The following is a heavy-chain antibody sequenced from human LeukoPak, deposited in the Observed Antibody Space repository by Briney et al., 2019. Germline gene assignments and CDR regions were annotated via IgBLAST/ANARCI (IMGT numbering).Heavy chain of an antibody. CDR3: AKVPGAYDSSGYAFDI. J-gene: IGHJ3*02. Sequence: GGSLRLSCAASGFTFSSYAMSWVRQAPGKGLEWVSAISGSGGSTYYADSVKGRFTISRDNSKNTLYLQMNSLRAEDTAVYYCAKVPGAYDSSGYAFDIWGQGTMVTVSS. CDR2: ISGSGGST. CDR1: GFTFSSYA. D-gene: IGHD3-22*01. V-gene: IGHV3-23*01.